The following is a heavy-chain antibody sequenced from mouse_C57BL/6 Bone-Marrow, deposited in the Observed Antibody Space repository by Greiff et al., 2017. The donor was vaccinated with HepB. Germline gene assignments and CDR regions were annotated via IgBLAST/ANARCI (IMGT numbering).Heavy chain of an antibody. J-gene: IGHJ4*01. V-gene: IGHV7-1*01. D-gene: IGHD2-1*01. CDR2: SRNKANDYTT. CDR3: ARDAGGNYEDAMDY. CDR1: GFTFSDFY. Sequence: EVKLVESGGGLVQSGRSLRLSCATSGFTFSDFYMEWVRQAPGKGLEWIAASRNKANDYTTEYSASVKGRFIVSRDTSQSILYLQMNALRAEDTAIYCCARDAGGNYEDAMDYWGQGTSVTVSS.